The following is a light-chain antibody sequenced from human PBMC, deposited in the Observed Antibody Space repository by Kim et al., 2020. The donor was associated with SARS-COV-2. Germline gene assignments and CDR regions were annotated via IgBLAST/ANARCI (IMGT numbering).Light chain of an antibody. V-gene: IGLV3-19*01. CDR2: GKN. J-gene: IGLJ2*01. CDR1: SPRSYY. CDR3: NSRDSSGNHVV. Sequence: ALGQTVRITCQGDSPRSYYASWYQQKPGQAPVLVIYGKNNRPSGIPDLFSGSSSGNTASLTITGAQAEDEADYYCNSRDSSGNHVVFGGGTQLTVL.